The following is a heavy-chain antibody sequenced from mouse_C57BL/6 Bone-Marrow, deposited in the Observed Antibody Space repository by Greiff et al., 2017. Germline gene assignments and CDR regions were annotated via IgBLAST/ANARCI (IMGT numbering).Heavy chain of an antibody. Sequence: QVQLKQSGPELVKPGASVKLSCKASGYTFTSYDINWVKQRPGQGLGWIGWLYPRDGSTKYNEKFKGQATLTVDTSSSTAYMELHSLTSEDSAVYFCARDYGSSYWYFDVWGTGTTVTVSS. J-gene: IGHJ1*03. V-gene: IGHV1-85*01. CDR2: LYPRDGST. CDR1: GYTFTSYD. CDR3: ARDYGSSYWYFDV. D-gene: IGHD1-1*01.